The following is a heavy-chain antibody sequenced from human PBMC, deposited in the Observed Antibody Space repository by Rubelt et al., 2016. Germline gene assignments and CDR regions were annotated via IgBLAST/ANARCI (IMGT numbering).Heavy chain of an antibody. D-gene: IGHD4-17*01. CDR2: IYYSGNT. Sequence: QVQLQESGPGLVKPSETLSLTCTVSGGSISSYYWSWIRQPPGKGLEWIVSIYYSGNTYYNPSLKGRVTIAIDTPKNQVSLKRISVTAADTAVYYCVRDVMNGDYAIYYWGQGTLVTVSS. CDR1: GGSISSYY. V-gene: IGHV4-59*12. CDR3: VRDVMNGDYAIYY. J-gene: IGHJ4*02.